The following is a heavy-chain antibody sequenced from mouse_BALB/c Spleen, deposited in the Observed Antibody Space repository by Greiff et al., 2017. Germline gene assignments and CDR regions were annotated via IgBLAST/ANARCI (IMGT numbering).Heavy chain of an antibody. V-gene: IGHV1S137*01. CDR3: ARGGNYFDY. CDR2: ISTYYGDA. CDR1: GYTFTDYA. Sequence: VQLQQSGAELVRPGVSVKISCEGSGYTFTDYAMHWVKQSHAKSLEWIGVISTYYGDASYNQKFKGKATMTVDKSSSTAYMELARLTSEDSAIYYCARGGNYFDYWGQGTTLTVSS. J-gene: IGHJ2*01. D-gene: IGHD1-1*02.